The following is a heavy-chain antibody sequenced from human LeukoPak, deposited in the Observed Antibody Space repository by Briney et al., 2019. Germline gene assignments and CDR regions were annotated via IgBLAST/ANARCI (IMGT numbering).Heavy chain of an antibody. CDR1: GYTFTSYG. J-gene: IGHJ4*02. V-gene: IGHV1-18*01. CDR2: ISAYNGNT. CDR3: AREGGYYYDSSGYSGSDY. Sequence: ASVKVSCKASGYTFTSYGISWVREAPGQGLEWMGWISAYNGNTNYAQKLQGRVTMTTDTSTSTAYIELRSLRSDDTAVYYCAREGGYYYDSSGYSGSDYWGQGTLVTVSS. D-gene: IGHD3-22*01.